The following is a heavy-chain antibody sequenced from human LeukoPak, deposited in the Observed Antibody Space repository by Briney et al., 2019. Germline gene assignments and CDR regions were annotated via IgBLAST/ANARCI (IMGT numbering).Heavy chain of an antibody. CDR1: GGSISSSSYY. V-gene: IGHV4-39*01. J-gene: IGHJ5*02. Sequence: SETLSLTCTVSGGSISSSSYYWGWIRQPPGKGLEWIGSIYYSGSTYYNPSLKSRVTISVDTSKNQFSLKLSSVTAADTAVYYCARLHYDFWSGQSWFDPWGQGTLVTVSS. CDR3: ARLHYDFWSGQSWFDP. CDR2: IYYSGST. D-gene: IGHD3-3*01.